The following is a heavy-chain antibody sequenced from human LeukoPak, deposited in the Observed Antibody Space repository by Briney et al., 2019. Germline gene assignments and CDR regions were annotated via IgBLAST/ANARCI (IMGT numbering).Heavy chain of an antibody. CDR1: GFTFSSYG. Sequence: PGGSLRLSCAASGFTFSSYGMHWVRQAPGKGLEWVAVIWYDGSNKYYADSVKGRFTISRDNSKNTLYLQMNSLRAEDTAVYYCAKDFKGYSYGLDDYWGQGTLVTVSS. CDR3: AKDFKGYSYGLDDY. D-gene: IGHD5-18*01. CDR2: IWYDGSNK. V-gene: IGHV3-33*06. J-gene: IGHJ4*02.